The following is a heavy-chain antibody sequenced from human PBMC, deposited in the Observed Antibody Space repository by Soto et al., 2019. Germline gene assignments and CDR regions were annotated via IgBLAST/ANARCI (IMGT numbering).Heavy chain of an antibody. J-gene: IGHJ2*01. CDR1: GFTFSSYG. CDR3: ATGHLAPGYWYFEL. V-gene: IGHV3-23*01. D-gene: IGHD3-16*01. Sequence: VQLLASGGGLVQPGGSLRLSCAASGFTFSSYGMSWVRQAPGKGLEWVSVISGGGGSTYYADSVKCRFTISRYNSKNTLYLQRRSLRADDTAVYYCATGHLAPGYWYFELWGRGTLVTVAS. CDR2: ISGGGGST.